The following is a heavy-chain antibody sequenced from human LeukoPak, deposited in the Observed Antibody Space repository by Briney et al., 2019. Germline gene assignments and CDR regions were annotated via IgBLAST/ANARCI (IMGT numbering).Heavy chain of an antibody. D-gene: IGHD3-10*01. CDR1: GGPISSSSYY. J-gene: IGHJ5*02. CDR3: ASSLALWFGELLYSAFDP. CDR2: IHYSGST. V-gene: IGHV4-39*01. Sequence: SETLSLTCTVSGGPISSSSYYWGWIRQPPGKGLEWIGSIHYSGSTFYNPSLKSRVTISADTSKNQFSLKLRSVTAADTAVYYCASSLALWFGELLYSAFDPWGQGTLVTVSS.